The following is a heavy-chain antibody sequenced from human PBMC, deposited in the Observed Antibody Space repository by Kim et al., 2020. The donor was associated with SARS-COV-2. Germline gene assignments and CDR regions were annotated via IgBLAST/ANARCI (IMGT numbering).Heavy chain of an antibody. D-gene: IGHD6-19*01. Sequence: SADSVRGLFTISRDNAKNSLFLQMNSLRAEDSALYYCARDSQRQCVPVDYWGQGTLVTVSS. J-gene: IGHJ4*02. CDR3: ARDSQRQCVPVDY. V-gene: IGHV3-48*03.